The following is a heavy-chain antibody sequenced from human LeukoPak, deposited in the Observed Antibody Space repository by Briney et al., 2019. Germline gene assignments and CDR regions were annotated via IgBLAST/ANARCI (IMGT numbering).Heavy chain of an antibody. J-gene: IGHJ3*02. V-gene: IGHV3-30*03. CDR1: GFTFNKYA. Sequence: GGSLRLSCAASGFTFNKYAMHWVRQAPGKGLQWVAVISNDGSNKYYADSVKGRFTISRDNSKNTLYLQMNSLRAEDTAVYYCARDIVVVPAASSLDAFDIWGQGTMVTVSS. CDR2: ISNDGSNK. CDR3: ARDIVVVPAASSLDAFDI. D-gene: IGHD2-2*01.